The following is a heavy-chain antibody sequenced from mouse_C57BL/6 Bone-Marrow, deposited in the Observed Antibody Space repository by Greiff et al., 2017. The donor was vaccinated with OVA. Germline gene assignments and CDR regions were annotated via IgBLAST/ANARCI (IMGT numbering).Heavy chain of an antibody. CDR1: GFTFSDYG. J-gene: IGHJ3*01. CDR2: ISSGSSTI. D-gene: IGHD2-5*01. Sequence: EVQLVESGGGLVKPGGSLKLSCAASGFTFSDYGMHWVRQAPEKGLEWVAYISSGSSTIYYADTVKGRFTISRDNAKNTLFLQMTSLRSEDTAMYYCARPRDYSNFAWFAYWGQGTLVTVSA. CDR3: ARPRDYSNFAWFAY. V-gene: IGHV5-17*01.